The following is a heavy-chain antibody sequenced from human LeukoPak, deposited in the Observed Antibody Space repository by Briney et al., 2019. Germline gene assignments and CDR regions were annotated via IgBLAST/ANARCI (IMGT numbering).Heavy chain of an antibody. CDR3: AKDAGATTYAFDI. CDR2: ISYDGSNK. J-gene: IGHJ4*02. V-gene: IGHV3-30-3*01. Sequence: PGGSLRLSCAASGFTFSSYAMHWVRQAPGKGLEWVAVISYDGSNKYYADSVKGRFTISRDNSKNTLYLQMNSLRAEDTAVYYCAKDAGATTYAFDIWGQGTLVTVSS. D-gene: IGHD1-26*01. CDR1: GFTFSSYA.